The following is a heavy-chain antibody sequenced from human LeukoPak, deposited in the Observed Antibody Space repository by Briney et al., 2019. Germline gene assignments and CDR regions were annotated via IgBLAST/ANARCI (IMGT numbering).Heavy chain of an antibody. CDR3: ARGVPYSSGHGDFDY. D-gene: IGHD6-19*01. Sequence: SETLSLTCTVSGGSISSSNYYWGWIRQPPGKGLEWIGSIYYSGSTYYNPSLKSRVTISVDTSNNQFSLKLSSVTAADTAVYYCARGVPYSSGHGDFDYWGRGTLVTVSS. V-gene: IGHV4-39*01. CDR1: GGSISSSNYY. J-gene: IGHJ4*02. CDR2: IYYSGST.